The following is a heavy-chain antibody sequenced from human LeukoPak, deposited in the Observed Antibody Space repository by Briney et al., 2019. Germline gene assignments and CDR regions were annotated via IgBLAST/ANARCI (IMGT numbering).Heavy chain of an antibody. Sequence: GGSLRLSCAASGFTFSIYAMNWVRQAPGKGLEWVSYISSSGSTIYYADSVRGRFTISRDNAKNSLYLQMNSLRAEDTAVYYCARVLAARLSDYWGQGTLVTVSS. J-gene: IGHJ4*02. CDR1: GFTFSIYA. V-gene: IGHV3-48*03. CDR2: ISSSGSTI. D-gene: IGHD6-6*01. CDR3: ARVLAARLSDY.